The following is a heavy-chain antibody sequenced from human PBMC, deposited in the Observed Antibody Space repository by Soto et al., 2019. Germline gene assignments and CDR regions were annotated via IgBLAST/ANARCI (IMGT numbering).Heavy chain of an antibody. Sequence: EVQLVESGGGLVQPGGSLRLSCAASGFTFSTHSMNCVRQAPGKGLEWISYITSSSVTMYADSVKGRFTISRDNAKNSLYLQMNSLRAEDTAVYFCVGEVGFQLIYWGQGTLVTVSS. CDR2: ITSSSVTM. V-gene: IGHV3-48*01. D-gene: IGHD2-2*01. J-gene: IGHJ4*02. CDR1: GFTFSTHS. CDR3: VGEVGFQLIY.